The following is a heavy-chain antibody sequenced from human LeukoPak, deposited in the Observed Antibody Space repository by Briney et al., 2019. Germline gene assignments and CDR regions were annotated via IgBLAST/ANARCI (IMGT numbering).Heavy chain of an antibody. D-gene: IGHD6-19*01. CDR1: GYTFTGYD. CDR3: ARSLPRLVQDY. CDR2: INPNSGGT. Sequence: ASVKVSCKASGYTFTGYDMHWVRQAPGQGLEWMGLINPNSGGTKYAQKFQGRVTMTRDTSISTAYMELSRLRSDDTAVYYCARSLPRLVQDYCGQGTLVTVSS. V-gene: IGHV1-2*02. J-gene: IGHJ4*02.